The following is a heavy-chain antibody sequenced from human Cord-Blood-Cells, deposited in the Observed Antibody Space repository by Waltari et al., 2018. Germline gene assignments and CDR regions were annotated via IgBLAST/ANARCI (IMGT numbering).Heavy chain of an antibody. D-gene: IGHD2-21*02. CDR1: GGSFSAYY. CDR2: INHSGST. Sequence: QVQLQQWGAGLLKPSETLYLTCAVYGGSFSAYYWSLVRQPPGKGLEWIGEINHSGSTNYNPSLKSRVTISVDTSKNQFSLKLSSVTAADTAVYYCASTYCGGDCYSDYWGQGTLVTVSS. V-gene: IGHV4-34*01. J-gene: IGHJ4*02. CDR3: ASTYCGGDCYSDY.